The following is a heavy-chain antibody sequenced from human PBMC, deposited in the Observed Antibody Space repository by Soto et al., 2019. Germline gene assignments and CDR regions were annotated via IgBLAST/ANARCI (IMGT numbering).Heavy chain of an antibody. V-gene: IGHV1-69*13. D-gene: IGHD6-13*01. CDR3: ARSSSWYLGIGYFYGMDV. J-gene: IGHJ6*02. CDR1: GGTFSSYA. Sequence: ASVKVSCKASGGTFSSYAISWVRQAPGQGLEWMGGIIPIFGTTNYAQKFQDRVTITADESTSTAYMEVSSLRSEDTAVYYCARSSSWYLGIGYFYGMDVWGQGTTVTVSS. CDR2: IIPIFGTT.